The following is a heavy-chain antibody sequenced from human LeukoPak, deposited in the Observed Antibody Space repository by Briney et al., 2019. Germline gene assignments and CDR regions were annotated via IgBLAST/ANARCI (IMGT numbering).Heavy chain of an antibody. D-gene: IGHD4-17*01. V-gene: IGHV4-30-2*01. CDR1: GGSIISGGYS. J-gene: IGHJ4*02. CDR3: ARATYGDYYFDY. Sequence: SQPLSLTCAVSGGSIISGGYSWSWIRQPPGQGLGWIGYIYHSGSTYYNPSLKSRVTISVDRSKNQFSLKLSSVTAADTAVYYCARATYGDYYFDYWGQGTLVTVSS. CDR2: IYHSGST.